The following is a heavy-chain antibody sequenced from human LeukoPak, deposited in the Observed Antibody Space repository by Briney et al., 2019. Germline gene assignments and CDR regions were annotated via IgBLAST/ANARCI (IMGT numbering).Heavy chain of an antibody. CDR2: IYYSGST. D-gene: IGHD5-18*01. CDR1: GGSISSSSYY. J-gene: IGHJ4*02. V-gene: IGHV4-39*07. Sequence: PSETLSLTCTVSGGSISSSSYYWGWIRQPPGTGLEWIGSIYYSGSTNYNPSLKSRVTISVDTSKNQFSLKLSSVTAADTAVYYCARAAYSYGFDWGQGILVTVSS. CDR3: ARAAYSYGFD.